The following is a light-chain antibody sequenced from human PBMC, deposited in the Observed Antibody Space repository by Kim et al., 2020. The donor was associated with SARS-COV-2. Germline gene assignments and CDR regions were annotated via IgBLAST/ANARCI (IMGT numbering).Light chain of an antibody. Sequence: VSPGQTVSTTCSGDKLGNKYACWYQQKPGQSPVLVIYQDNKRPSGIPERFSGSKSGNTATLTISGPRAMDEADYYCQAWDRSSAVFGGGPQLTVL. CDR3: QAWDRSSAV. CDR1: KLGNKY. CDR2: QDN. V-gene: IGLV3-1*01. J-gene: IGLJ2*01.